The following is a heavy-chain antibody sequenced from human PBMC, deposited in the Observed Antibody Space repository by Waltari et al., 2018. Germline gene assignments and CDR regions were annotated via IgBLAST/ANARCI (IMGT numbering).Heavy chain of an antibody. CDR1: GYTLTELS. CDR2: LVPEDGKT. V-gene: IGHV1-24*01. Sequence: QVQLVQSGAEVKKPGASVKVSCKVSGYTLTELSMHWVRQAPGKGLEWMGGLVPEDGKTIYAQKFKGRVTMTEDTSTDTAYMELSSLRSEDTAVYYCTTDSRPAVAGYYYGMDVWGQGTTVTVSS. CDR3: TTDSRPAVAGYYYGMDV. D-gene: IGHD6-19*01. J-gene: IGHJ6*02.